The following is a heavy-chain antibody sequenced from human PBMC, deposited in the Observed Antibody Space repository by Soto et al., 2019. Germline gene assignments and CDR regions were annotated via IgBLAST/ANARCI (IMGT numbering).Heavy chain of an antibody. V-gene: IGHV5-51*01. CDR1: EFSFTTYW. CDR3: TRGLDYGGNSEDFDI. CDR2: IYPDDSRT. J-gene: IGHJ3*02. Sequence: GESLKISCQGSEFSFTTYWIAWVRQMPGEGLKWMGIIYPDDSRTTYSPSFQGQVTISADKSINTAYLQWSSLKASDTAMYYCTRGLDYGGNSEDFDIWGQGTRVTVSS. D-gene: IGHD4-17*01.